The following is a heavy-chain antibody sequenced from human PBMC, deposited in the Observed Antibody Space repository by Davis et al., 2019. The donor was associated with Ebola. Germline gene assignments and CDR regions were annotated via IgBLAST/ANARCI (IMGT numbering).Heavy chain of an antibody. CDR3: ARVPLRFLEWSYLDY. CDR1: GGSFSGYY. Sequence: MPSETLSLTCAVYGGSFSGYYWSWIRQPPGKGLEWIGEINHSGSTNYNPSLKSRVTISVDTSKNQFSLKLSSVTAADTAVYYCARVPLRFLEWSYLDYWGQGTLVTVSS. D-gene: IGHD3-3*01. J-gene: IGHJ4*02. V-gene: IGHV4-34*01. CDR2: INHSGST.